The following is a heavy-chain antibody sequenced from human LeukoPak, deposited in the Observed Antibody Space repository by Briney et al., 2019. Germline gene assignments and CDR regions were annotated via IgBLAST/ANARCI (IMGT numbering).Heavy chain of an antibody. V-gene: IGHV5-51*01. CDR2: MYPGDSDA. CDR3: ARGEITGTPVYY. D-gene: IGHD1-14*01. J-gene: IGHJ4*02. Sequence: GESLKISCKASGYRFSNYWIGWVRQMPGRGLECMGIMYPGDSDARYSPSFQGPITMSADKSIDTAYLHRNNLKASDTAIYYCARGEITGTPVYYWGQGTVVTVSS. CDR1: GYRFSNYW.